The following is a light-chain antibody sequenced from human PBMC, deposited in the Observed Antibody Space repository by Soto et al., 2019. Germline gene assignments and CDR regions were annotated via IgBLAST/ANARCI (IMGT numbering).Light chain of an antibody. CDR1: SSDVGGYNY. Sequence: QSVLTQPPSASGSPGQSVTISCTGTSSDVGGYNYVSWYQRHPGKAPKLVIYEVTKRPSGVPDRFSGSKSGNTASLTVSGLHADDEADYHCSSYAGNNNLLFGGGTKLTVL. J-gene: IGLJ2*01. CDR3: SSYAGNNNLL. V-gene: IGLV2-8*01. CDR2: EVT.